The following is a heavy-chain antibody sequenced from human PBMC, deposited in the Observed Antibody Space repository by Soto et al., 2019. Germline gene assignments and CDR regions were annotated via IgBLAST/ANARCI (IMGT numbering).Heavy chain of an antibody. V-gene: IGHV4-4*02. Sequence: QVQLQESGPGLVKPSGTLSLTCTVSGGSMPSSYWSIWVRQSPGKGLEWIGEAHHSGRTNCNPSLTSRVATSVAKSKNHFSLKLSPVTAADTAVYYCARSEATGLDHWGQGTLVTVSS. J-gene: IGHJ4*02. CDR1: GGSMPSSYW. CDR2: AHHSGRT. CDR3: ARSEATGLDH. D-gene: IGHD1-26*01.